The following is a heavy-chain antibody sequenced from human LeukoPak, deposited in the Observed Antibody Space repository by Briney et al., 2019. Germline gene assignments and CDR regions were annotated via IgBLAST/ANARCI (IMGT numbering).Heavy chain of an antibody. Sequence: PGGSLRLSCTSSGFIFGDYAMSWVRQAPGKGLEWVGLIRSKAYGGTTEYAASVKGRFTMSRDDSKSIAYLQMNSLKIEDTAVYYCTRLGYSHGYDWFDPWGQGTLVTVSS. J-gene: IGHJ5*02. D-gene: IGHD5-18*01. CDR2: IRSKAYGGTT. V-gene: IGHV3-49*04. CDR1: GFIFGDYA. CDR3: TRLGYSHGYDWFDP.